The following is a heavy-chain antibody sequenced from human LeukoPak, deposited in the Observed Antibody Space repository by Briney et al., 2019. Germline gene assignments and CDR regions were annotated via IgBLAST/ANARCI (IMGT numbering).Heavy chain of an antibody. Sequence: GASVTVSCKASGYNFTTYGVSWVRQAPGQRPEWMGWISCYNGNSKSSEKFQGRVTMTIETSTSTVYMELRTLKNDDTAVYYCARDAGDGMDVWGLGTTVIVSS. J-gene: IGHJ6*02. CDR1: GYNFTTYG. CDR2: ISCYNGNS. V-gene: IGHV1-18*01. CDR3: ARDAGDGMDV.